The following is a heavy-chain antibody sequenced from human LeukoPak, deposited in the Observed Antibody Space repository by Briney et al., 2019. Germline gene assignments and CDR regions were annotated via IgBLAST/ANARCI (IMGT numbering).Heavy chain of an antibody. V-gene: IGHV4-39*01. Sequence: PSETLSLTCTVSGGSISSSSYYWGWIRQPPGKGLEWIGSIYYSGGTYYNPSLKSRVTISVDTSKNQFSLKLSSVTAADTAVYYCARHGLGYYPYYFDYWGQGTLVTVSS. D-gene: IGHD3-22*01. CDR2: IYYSGGT. J-gene: IGHJ4*02. CDR1: GGSISSSSYY. CDR3: ARHGLGYYPYYFDY.